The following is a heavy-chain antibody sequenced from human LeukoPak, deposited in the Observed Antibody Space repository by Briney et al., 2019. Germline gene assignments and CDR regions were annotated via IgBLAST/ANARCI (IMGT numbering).Heavy chain of an antibody. Sequence: SETLSLTCAVYGGSFSPYYWSWVRQPPGKGLEWIGEIYHVGSTSYNPSLESRVTLSVDTSKNQFSLKLSCVTAADTAVYYCVGGVFPGNSRKNWFDPWGQGILVTVSS. J-gene: IGHJ5*02. CDR2: IYHVGST. D-gene: IGHD1-14*01. V-gene: IGHV4-34*01. CDR1: GGSFSPYY. CDR3: VGGVFPGNSRKNWFDP.